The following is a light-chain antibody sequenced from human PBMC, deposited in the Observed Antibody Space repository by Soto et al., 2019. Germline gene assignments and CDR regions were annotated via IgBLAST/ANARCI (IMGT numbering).Light chain of an antibody. CDR3: QVWDDNSDHHV. V-gene: IGLV3-21*02. CDR1: NIGGKS. CDR2: YDN. J-gene: IGLJ1*01. Sequence: SYELTQTSSVSVAPGQTAWISCGGNNIGGKSVHWYQQKPGQAPVVVVYYDNDRPSGIPERFSGSNSGNTATLTISRVEAGDEADYHWQVWDDNSDHHVFGTGTKVTVL.